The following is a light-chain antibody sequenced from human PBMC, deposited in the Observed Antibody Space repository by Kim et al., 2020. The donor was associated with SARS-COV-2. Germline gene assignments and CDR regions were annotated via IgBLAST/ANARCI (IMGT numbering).Light chain of an antibody. Sequence: SVALGQTARITGGGNNMGSKNVHWYQQKPGQAPVLVIYRDSNRPSGIPERFSGSNSGNTATLTISRAQAGDEADYYCQVWDSSTWVFGGGTQLTVL. V-gene: IGLV3-9*01. CDR1: NMGSKN. CDR3: QVWDSSTWV. J-gene: IGLJ3*02. CDR2: RDS.